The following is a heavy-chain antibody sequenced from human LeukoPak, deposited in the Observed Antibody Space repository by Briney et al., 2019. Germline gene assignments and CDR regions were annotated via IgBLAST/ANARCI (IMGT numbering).Heavy chain of an antibody. D-gene: IGHD2-15*01. V-gene: IGHV4-4*02. J-gene: IGHJ2*01. CDR3: ARDSPAYCSGGNCYNWYFDL. Sequence: SETLSLTCAVSGDSITNRNWWNWVRPPPGKGLEWIGEISHSGSTNYSPSLKSRVTISVDKSKNDFSLNLSSVTAADTAVYYCARDSPAYCSGGNCYNWYFDLWGRGTLVSVSS. CDR2: ISHSGST. CDR1: GDSITNRNW.